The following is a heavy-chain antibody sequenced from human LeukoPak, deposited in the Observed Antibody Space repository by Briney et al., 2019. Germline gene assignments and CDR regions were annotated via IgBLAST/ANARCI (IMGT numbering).Heavy chain of an antibody. D-gene: IGHD3-10*01. V-gene: IGHV1-18*01. CDR1: AYTFTIYG. Sequence: ASVKVSCKASAYTFTIYGISWVRQAPGQGLEWMGWISAYNGNTNYAQKLQGRVTMTTDTSTSTAYMELRSLRSDDTAVYYCARALARMARGVIILGPRAGAFDIWGQGTMVTVSS. CDR2: ISAYNGNT. CDR3: ARALARMARGVIILGPRAGAFDI. J-gene: IGHJ3*02.